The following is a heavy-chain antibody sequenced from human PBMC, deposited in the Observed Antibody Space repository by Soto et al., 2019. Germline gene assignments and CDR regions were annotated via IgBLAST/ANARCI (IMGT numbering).Heavy chain of an antibody. CDR2: MNPNNGNA. D-gene: IGHD6-25*01. V-gene: IGHV1-8*01. CDR3: ARRKERSVPYYLDL. Sequence: GASVKVSWEACGFTFITYALSWLRQAAGQGLEWMGWMNPNNGNAGFAQKFRGRISMTRNTSISTAYLELSSLRSDDSAVYFCARRKERSVPYYLDLWGQGTQVPVSS. CDR1: GFTFITYA. J-gene: IGHJ4*02.